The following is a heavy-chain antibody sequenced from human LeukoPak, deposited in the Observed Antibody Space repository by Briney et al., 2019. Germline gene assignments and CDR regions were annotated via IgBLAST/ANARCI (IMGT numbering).Heavy chain of an antibody. J-gene: IGHJ4*02. CDR2: IRYDGSNK. CDR1: GFTFSNYG. V-gene: IGHV3-30*02. Sequence: GGSLRLSCTASGFTFSNYGMHWVRQAPGKGLEGGTFIRYDGSNKYYADSVKGRFTISRDNSKNTLYLQMNSLRTEDTAVYYCAKLVWFGEQSPDYWGQGTLVTVSS. CDR3: AKLVWFGEQSPDY. D-gene: IGHD3-10*01.